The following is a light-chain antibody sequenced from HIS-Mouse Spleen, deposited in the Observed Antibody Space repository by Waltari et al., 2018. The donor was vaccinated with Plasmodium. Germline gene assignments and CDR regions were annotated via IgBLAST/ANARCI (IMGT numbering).Light chain of an antibody. V-gene: IGKV3-15*01. CDR3: QQYNNPRTT. CDR2: GAY. Sequence: EIVMTPSPATLSVSPGVRATLSCRASQSVCSNLAWYQQKPGQAPRLLIYGAYTRATGIPARFSGSGSGTEFTLTISSLQSEDCAVYYCQQYNNPRTTFGQGTKLEIK. J-gene: IGKJ2*01. CDR1: QSVCSN.